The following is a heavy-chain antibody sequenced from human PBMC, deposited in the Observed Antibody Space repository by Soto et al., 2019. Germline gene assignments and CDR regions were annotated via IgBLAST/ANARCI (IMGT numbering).Heavy chain of an antibody. D-gene: IGHD3-22*01. CDR3: ARSSGYYLIDDY. Sequence: QVQLVQSGAEEKKPGASVKVSCKASGYTFTSYARHWVRQAPGQRLQWMGWINAGNGNTKYSQKFQGRVTITRDTSASTAYLKLSSLRSEDTAVYYCARSSGYYLIDDYWGQGTLFSVSS. CDR2: INAGNGNT. V-gene: IGHV1-3*05. J-gene: IGHJ4*02. CDR1: GYTFTSYA.